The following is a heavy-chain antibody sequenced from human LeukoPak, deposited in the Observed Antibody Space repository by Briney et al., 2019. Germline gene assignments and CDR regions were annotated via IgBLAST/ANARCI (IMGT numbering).Heavy chain of an antibody. J-gene: IGHJ4*02. V-gene: IGHV3-48*01. D-gene: IGHD1-26*01. CDR3: VRELLSDY. CDR1: GFTFSSYS. CDR2: ISSSSSTI. Sequence: GGSLRLSCAASGFTFSSYSMNWVRQAPGKGLEWVSYISSSSSTIYYADSVKGRFTISRDNAKNSLYLQMNSLRAEDTAVYYCVRELLSDYWGQGTLVTVSS.